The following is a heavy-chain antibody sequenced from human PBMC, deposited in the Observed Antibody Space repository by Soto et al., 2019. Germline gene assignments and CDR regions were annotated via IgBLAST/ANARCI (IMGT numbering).Heavy chain of an antibody. CDR2: VYDTGST. J-gene: IGHJ6*03. Sequence: QVQLQESGPGLVRPSETLSLTCTVSGGSISNFYWSWIRQPPGKGLEWIGYVYDTGSTSYNPSLRRRVTFSADSSRGQFSLRLNSVTAADTAVYYCARTVLGPDLLADSFVDYYYYMDVWGQGTTVTVSS. CDR3: ARTVLGPDLLADSFVDYYYYMDV. V-gene: IGHV4-59*08. D-gene: IGHD3-9*01. CDR1: GGSISNFY.